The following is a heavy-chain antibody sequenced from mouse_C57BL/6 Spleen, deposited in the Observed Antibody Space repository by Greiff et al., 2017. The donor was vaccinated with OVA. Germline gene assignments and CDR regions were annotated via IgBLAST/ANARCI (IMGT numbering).Heavy chain of an antibody. CDR2: ISSGGDYI. J-gene: IGHJ2*01. CDR1: GFTFSSYA. V-gene: IGHV5-9-1*02. CDR3: TREEGDYFDY. Sequence: EVKLVESGEGLVKPGGSLKLSCAASGFTFSSYAMSWVRQTTEKRLEWVAYISSGGDYIYYADTVKGRFTIARDNARNTLYLQMSSLKSEDTAMYYCTREEGDYFDYWGQGTTLTVSS.